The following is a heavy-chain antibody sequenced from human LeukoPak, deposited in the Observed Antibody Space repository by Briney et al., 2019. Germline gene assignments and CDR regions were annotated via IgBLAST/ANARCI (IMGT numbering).Heavy chain of an antibody. J-gene: IGHJ4*02. CDR3: ARDTYGSDY. CDR2: ISYDGSNK. V-gene: IGHV3-30*04. Sequence: PGGSLRLSCAASGFIFSNYAMHWVRQAPGKGLEWLIFISYDGSNKYYADSVKGRFTISRDNPKNTLYLQMNSLRAEDTAVYYCARDTYGSDYWGQGTLVTVSS. D-gene: IGHD3-10*01. CDR1: GFIFSNYA.